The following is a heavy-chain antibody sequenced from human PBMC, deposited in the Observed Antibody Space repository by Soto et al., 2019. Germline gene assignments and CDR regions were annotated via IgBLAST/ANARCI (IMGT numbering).Heavy chain of an antibody. Sequence: QVQLVESGGGVVQPGMSLRLSCAASGFTFSNYGMQWVRQAPGKGLEWVAVVWSDGSNKYYADCVKGRFSISRDNCKNTLYLQINSLRAEDRAVYYCARRGSGTNSIDYWGQGTLVTVSS. V-gene: IGHV3-33*01. CDR3: ARRGSGTNSIDY. J-gene: IGHJ4*02. CDR2: VWSDGSNK. CDR1: GFTFSNYG. D-gene: IGHD1-26*01.